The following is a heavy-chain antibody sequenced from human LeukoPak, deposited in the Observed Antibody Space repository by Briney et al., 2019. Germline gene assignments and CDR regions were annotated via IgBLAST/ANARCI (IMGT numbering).Heavy chain of an antibody. CDR2: SYHVGGT. V-gene: IGHV4-4*02. J-gene: IGHJ4*02. Sequence: SGTLSLTCAVSGGSISSSNWWSWVRQPPGKGLEWIGKSYHVGGTNYNPSLKSRVTMSVDTSKNQFSLNLTSVTAADTAVYYCAREGKLTGYFGGLGFNYWGQGILVTVSS. D-gene: IGHD6-19*01. CDR1: GGSISSSNW. CDR3: AREGKLTGYFGGLGFNY.